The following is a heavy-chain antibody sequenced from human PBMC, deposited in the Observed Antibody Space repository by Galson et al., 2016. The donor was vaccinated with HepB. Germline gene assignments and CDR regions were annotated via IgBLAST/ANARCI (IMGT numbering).Heavy chain of an antibody. CDR1: GYTFNSYA. CDR3: ARVRSKDSWLPYFDF. J-gene: IGHJ4*02. D-gene: IGHD3-22*01. V-gene: IGHV1-3*04. CDR2: INIGNGNT. Sequence: SVKVSCKASGYTFNSYAIHWLRQAPGQSLEWMGWINIGNGNTQYSLSFQGRVIITRDTSANTVYMEVDSLTAEDTSVYHCARVRSKDSWLPYFDFWGQGTLVTVSS.